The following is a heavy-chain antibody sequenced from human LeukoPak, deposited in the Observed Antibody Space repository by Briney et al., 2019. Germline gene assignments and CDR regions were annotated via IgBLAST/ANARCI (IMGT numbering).Heavy chain of an antibody. D-gene: IGHD2-21*01. Sequence: ASVKVSCKASGYTFTGYYMHWVRQAPGQGLEWMGWINPNSGGTNYAQKFQGRVTMTRDTSISTAYMELSRLRSGDTAVYYCAREFYCGGDCYSGFDYWGQGTLVTVSS. CDR1: GYTFTGYY. CDR3: AREFYCGGDCYSGFDY. V-gene: IGHV1-2*02. J-gene: IGHJ4*02. CDR2: INPNSGGT.